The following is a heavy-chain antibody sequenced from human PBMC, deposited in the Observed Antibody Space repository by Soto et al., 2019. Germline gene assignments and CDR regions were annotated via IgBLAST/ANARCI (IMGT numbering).Heavy chain of an antibody. D-gene: IGHD2-2*01. J-gene: IGHJ5*02. CDR2: IYYSGST. Sequence: SETLSLTCTVSGGSISSGDYYWSWIRQPPGKGLEWIGYIYYSGSTYYNPSLKSRVTISVDTSKNQFSLKLSSVTAADTAVHYCARAGVDPKVPAAIWDYNWFDPWGQGTLVTVSS. CDR1: GGSISSGDYY. CDR3: ARAGVDPKVPAAIWDYNWFDP. V-gene: IGHV4-30-4*01.